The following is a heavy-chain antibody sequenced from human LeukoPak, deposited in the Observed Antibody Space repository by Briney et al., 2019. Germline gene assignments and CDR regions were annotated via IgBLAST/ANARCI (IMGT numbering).Heavy chain of an antibody. Sequence: QSGGALRLSCAASGFNFITYWMSSVRQAPGRGLEWVANINVDGSIKYYVDSVNGRFTISRENSKNSLYLQMNSLRAEDTAVYYCARSAKGIAVAGIDKTHFDHWGQGTLVTVSS. V-gene: IGHV3-7*05. J-gene: IGHJ4*02. CDR3: ARSAKGIAVAGIDKTHFDH. D-gene: IGHD6-19*01. CDR2: INVDGSIK. CDR1: GFNFITYW.